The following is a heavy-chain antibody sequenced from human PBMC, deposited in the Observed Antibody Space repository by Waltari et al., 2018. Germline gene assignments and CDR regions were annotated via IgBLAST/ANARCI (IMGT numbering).Heavy chain of an antibody. V-gene: IGHV4-39*05. Sequence: QLQLQESGPGLVQPSETPSLTCTVAGGSICSSSYYWGWIRQPPGKGLEWIGSSYYSGSTYYNPSLKSRVTISVDTSKNQFSLKLGSVTAADTAVYYCATPGVVRGPRWGQGTLVTVSS. CDR3: ATPGVVRGPR. J-gene: IGHJ4*02. CDR2: SYYSGST. CDR1: GGSICSSSYY. D-gene: IGHD3-10*01.